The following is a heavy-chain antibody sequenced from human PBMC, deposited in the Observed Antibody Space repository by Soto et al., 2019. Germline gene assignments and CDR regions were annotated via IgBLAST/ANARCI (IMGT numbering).Heavy chain of an antibody. D-gene: IGHD6-6*01. V-gene: IGHV1-69*13. CDR1: GGTFSSYA. CDR2: IIPIFGTA. Sequence: SVKVSCKASGGTFSSYAISWVRQAPGQGLEWIGGIIPIFGTANYAQKFQGRVTITADESTSTAYMELSSLRSEDTAVFYCARESSIAARHINWFDPWGQGTLVTVSS. J-gene: IGHJ5*02. CDR3: ARESSIAARHINWFDP.